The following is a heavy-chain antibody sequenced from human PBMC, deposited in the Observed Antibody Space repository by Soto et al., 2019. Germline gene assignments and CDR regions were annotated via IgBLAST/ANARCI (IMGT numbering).Heavy chain of an antibody. V-gene: IGHV1-69*13. CDR3: ARGVVPYYYYGMDL. CDR1: GGTFSRYA. Sequence: SVQVSCKASGGTFSRYAISWVRQAPGQGLEWMGGIIPIFGTANYAQKFQGRVTITADESTSTAYMELSSLRSEDTAVYYCARGVVPYYYYGMDLWGQGNTVTVS. D-gene: IGHD2-21*01. J-gene: IGHJ6*02. CDR2: IIPIFGTA.